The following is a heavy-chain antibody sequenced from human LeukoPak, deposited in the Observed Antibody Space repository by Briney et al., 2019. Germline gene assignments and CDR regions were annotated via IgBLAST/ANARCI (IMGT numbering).Heavy chain of an antibody. Sequence: GGSLRLSCAASGFTFSSYAMSWVRQAPGKGLEWVSAISGSGGSTYYVDSVKGRFTISRDNSKNTLYLQMNSLRAEDTAVYYCAKNRRYYDQVDALDIWGQGTMVTVSS. CDR3: AKNRRYYDQVDALDI. V-gene: IGHV3-23*01. CDR1: GFTFSSYA. CDR2: ISGSGGST. J-gene: IGHJ3*02. D-gene: IGHD3-22*01.